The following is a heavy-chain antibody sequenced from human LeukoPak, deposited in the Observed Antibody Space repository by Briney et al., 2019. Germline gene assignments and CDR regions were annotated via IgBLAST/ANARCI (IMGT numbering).Heavy chain of an antibody. CDR3: ASLGVPFDY. J-gene: IGHJ4*02. CDR1: GGTFSNYA. CDR2: IIPMFGTT. Sequence: RASVKVSCKASGGTFSNYAISWVRQAPGQGLEWMGRIIPMFGTTNYAQKFQGRVTITTDESTSTAYMEVSSLRIEDTAVYYCASLGVPFDYWGQGTLVTVSS. D-gene: IGHD3-10*01. V-gene: IGHV1-69*05.